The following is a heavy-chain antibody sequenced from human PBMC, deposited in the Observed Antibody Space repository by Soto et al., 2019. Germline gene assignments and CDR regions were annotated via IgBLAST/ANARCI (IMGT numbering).Heavy chain of an antibody. Sequence: GGSPRLSCAASGFTFSSYSMNWVRQAPGKGLEWVSSISSSSSYIYYADSVKGRFTISRDNAKNSLYLQMNSLRAEDTAVYYCYGDYSMGYGMDVWGQGTTVTVSS. CDR1: GFTFSSYS. D-gene: IGHD4-17*01. V-gene: IGHV3-21*01. J-gene: IGHJ6*02. CDR3: YGDYSMGYGMDV. CDR2: ISSSSSYI.